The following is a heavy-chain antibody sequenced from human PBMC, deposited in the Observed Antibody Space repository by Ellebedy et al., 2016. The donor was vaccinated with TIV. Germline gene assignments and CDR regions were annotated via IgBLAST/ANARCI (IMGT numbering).Heavy chain of an antibody. J-gene: IGHJ4*02. CDR3: ARDRSYSGSYDY. D-gene: IGHD1-26*01. CDR2: IYHSGST. Sequence: MPSETLSLTCAVSGGSISSSNWWCWVRQPPGKGLEWIGEIYHSGSTNYNPSLKSRVTISVDTSKNQFSLKLSSVTAADTAVYYCARDRSYSGSYDYWGQGTLVTVSS. V-gene: IGHV4-4*02. CDR1: GGSISSSNW.